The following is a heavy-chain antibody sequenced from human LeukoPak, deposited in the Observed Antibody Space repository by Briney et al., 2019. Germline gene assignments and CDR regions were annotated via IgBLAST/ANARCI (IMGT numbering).Heavy chain of an antibody. CDR2: ISGSGGNT. CDR1: GFTFTTYA. D-gene: IGHD3-16*01. Sequence: GGSLRLSCAASGFTFTTYAMSWVRQAPGKGLEWVSGISGSGGNTYYADSVKGRFTISRDNAKNSLYLQMNSLRAEDTAVYYCASEVMITFGGVGVCFWGQGTLVTVSS. CDR3: ASEVMITFGGVGVCF. J-gene: IGHJ4*02. V-gene: IGHV3-23*01.